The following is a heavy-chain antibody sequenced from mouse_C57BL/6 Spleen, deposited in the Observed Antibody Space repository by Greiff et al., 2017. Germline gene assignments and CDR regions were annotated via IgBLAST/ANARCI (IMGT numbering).Heavy chain of an antibody. D-gene: IGHD2-4*01. Sequence: QVHVKQSGPELVKPGASVKISCKASGYAFSSSWMNWVKQRPGKGLEWIGRIYPGDGDTNYNGKFKGKATLTADKSSSTAYMQLSSLTSEDSAVYFCARSNDYDGDYYAMDYWGQGTSVTVSS. CDR3: ARSNDYDGDYYAMDY. CDR1: GYAFSSSW. J-gene: IGHJ4*01. CDR2: IYPGDGDT. V-gene: IGHV1-82*01.